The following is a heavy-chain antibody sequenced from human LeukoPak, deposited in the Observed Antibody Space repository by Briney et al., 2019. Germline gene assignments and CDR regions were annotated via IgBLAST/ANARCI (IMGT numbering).Heavy chain of an antibody. J-gene: IGHJ5*02. CDR3: AREGLYCSGGSCYSRNWFDP. V-gene: IGHV3-33*08. CDR1: GFSFTNAW. D-gene: IGHD2-15*01. Sequence: GGSLRLSCSASGFSFTNAWMSWVRQAPGKGLEWVAVIWYDGSNKYYADSVKGRFTISRDNSKNTLYLQMNSLRAEDTAVYYCAREGLYCSGGSCYSRNWFDPWGQGTLVTVSS. CDR2: IWYDGSNK.